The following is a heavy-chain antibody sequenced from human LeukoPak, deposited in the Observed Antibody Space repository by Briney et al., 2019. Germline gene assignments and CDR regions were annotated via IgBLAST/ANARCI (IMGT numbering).Heavy chain of an antibody. D-gene: IGHD6-19*01. CDR2: IYYSGST. V-gene: IGHV4-39*01. Sequence: PSETLSLTCTVSGGSITSSTYYWGWIRHPPGKGLEWTGSIYYSGSTHYNPSLKTQVTISVDTSKNQFSLKLSSVTAADTAVYYCASLYSTGWHTRYYFDYWGQGTLVTVSS. J-gene: IGHJ4*02. CDR3: ASLYSTGWHTRYYFDY. CDR1: GGSITSSTYY.